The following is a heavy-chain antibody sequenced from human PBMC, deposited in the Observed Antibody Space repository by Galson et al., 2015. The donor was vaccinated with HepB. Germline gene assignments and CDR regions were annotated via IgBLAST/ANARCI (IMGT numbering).Heavy chain of an antibody. CDR2: ISGSGGST. CDR1: GFTFSSYA. J-gene: IGHJ6*02. CDR3: AKASIAVAGTRSLYYGMDV. Sequence: SLRLSCAASGFTFSSYAMSWVRQAPGKGLEWVSAISGSGGSTYYADSVKGRFTISRDNSKNTLYLQMNSLRAEDTAVYYCAKASIAVAGTRSLYYGMDVWGQGTTVTVSS. V-gene: IGHV3-23*01. D-gene: IGHD6-19*01.